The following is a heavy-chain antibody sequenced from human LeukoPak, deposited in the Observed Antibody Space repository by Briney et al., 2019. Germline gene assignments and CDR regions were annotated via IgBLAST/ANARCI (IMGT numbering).Heavy chain of an antibody. Sequence: SETLSLTCTVSGGSISNYWWSWIRQPPGKGLEWVGYVFDSGGTNYNPSLKSRVIISVDTSKKQFSLKLSSVTAADTAVYYCARGYSSSWNYFDCWGQGTLVTVSS. D-gene: IGHD6-13*01. CDR1: GGSISNYW. V-gene: IGHV4-59*01. CDR3: ARGYSSSWNYFDC. J-gene: IGHJ4*02. CDR2: VFDSGGT.